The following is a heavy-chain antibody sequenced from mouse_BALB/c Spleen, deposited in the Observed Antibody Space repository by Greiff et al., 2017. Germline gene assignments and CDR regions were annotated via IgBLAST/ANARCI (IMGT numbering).Heavy chain of an antibody. D-gene: IGHD2-4*01. CDR1: GYTFSSYW. CDR3: ARGGLRRGYYFDY. J-gene: IGHJ2*01. Sequence: VQLQQSGAELMKPGASVKISCKATGYTFSSYWIEWVKQRPGHGLEWIGEILPGSGSTNYNEKFKGKATFTADTSSNTAYMQLSSLTSEDSAVYYCARGGLRRGYYFDYWGQGTTLTVSS. V-gene: IGHV1-9*01. CDR2: ILPGSGST.